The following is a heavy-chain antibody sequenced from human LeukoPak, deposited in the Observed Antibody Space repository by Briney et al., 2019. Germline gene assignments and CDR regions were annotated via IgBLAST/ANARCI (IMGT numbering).Heavy chain of an antibody. CDR1: GYTFTNND. Sequence: ASLKVSCKASGYTFTNNDINWVRQAPGQGIEWMGWVCPDSGDTGYAPNFRGRVTMTTDTSTNTAYMELTSLTSEDTAIYYCTRGRAAGDWGQGTLVTVSS. CDR3: TRGRAAGD. J-gene: IGHJ4*02. CDR2: VCPDSGDT. V-gene: IGHV1-8*01. D-gene: IGHD6-19*01.